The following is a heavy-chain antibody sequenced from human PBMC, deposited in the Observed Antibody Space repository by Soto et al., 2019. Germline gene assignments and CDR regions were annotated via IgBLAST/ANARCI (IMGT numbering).Heavy chain of an antibody. V-gene: IGHV5-51*01. J-gene: IGHJ6*02. CDR1: GYSFTSYW. D-gene: IGHD2-15*01. CDR2: IYPGVSDT. CDR3: ARRDIVVTDGMDV. Sequence: GESLKISCKGSGYSFTSYWIGWVRQMPGKGLEWMGIIYPGVSDTRYSPSFQGQVTISADKSISTAYLQWSSLKASDTAMYYCARRDIVVTDGMDVWGQGTTVTVSS.